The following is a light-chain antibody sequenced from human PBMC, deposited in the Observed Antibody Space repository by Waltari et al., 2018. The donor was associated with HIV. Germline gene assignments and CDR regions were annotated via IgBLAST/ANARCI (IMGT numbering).Light chain of an antibody. CDR3: QQYGPVFT. V-gene: IGKV3-20*01. CDR1: QRVANNY. CDR2: GAS. Sequence: ETVLTQSPGTLSLSAGERATLSCRASQRVANNYLAWYQQKPGQAPRLLIYGASNRATGVPDRFTGSGSGTDFTLTSNRLEPEDFAVYYCQQYGPVFTFGPGTKVDVK. J-gene: IGKJ3*01.